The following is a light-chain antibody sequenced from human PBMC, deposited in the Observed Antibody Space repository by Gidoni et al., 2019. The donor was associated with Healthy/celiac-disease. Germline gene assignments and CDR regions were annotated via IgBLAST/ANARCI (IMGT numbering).Light chain of an antibody. CDR2: AAS. J-gene: IGKJ1*01. V-gene: IGKV1-39*01. Sequence: DIQMTQSPSSLSASVGDRVTITCRASQSISSYLNWYQQKPGKAPKLLIYAASSLQSGVPSRFSGRGSETDFTVTISSLQPGDFATYFCQQSFRTPWTFGRQTKVEIK. CDR1: QSISSY. CDR3: QQSFRTPWT.